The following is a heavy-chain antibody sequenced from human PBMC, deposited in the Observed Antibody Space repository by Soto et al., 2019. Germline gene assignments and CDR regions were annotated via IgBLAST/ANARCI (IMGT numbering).Heavy chain of an antibody. V-gene: IGHV3-23*01. CDR1: GVTFSSYA. Sequence: PGGSLRLSCAASGVTFSSYAMSWVRQVPGKGLEWVSASSGSGGSTYYADSVKGRFTISRDNSKNTLYLQMNSLRAEDTAVYYSAKDPDSSSSCWGQGTLVTVSS. D-gene: IGHD6-6*01. J-gene: IGHJ4*02. CDR3: AKDPDSSSSC. CDR2: SSGSGGST.